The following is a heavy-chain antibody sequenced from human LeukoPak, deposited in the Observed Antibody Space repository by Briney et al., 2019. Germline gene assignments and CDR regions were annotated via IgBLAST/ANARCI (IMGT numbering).Heavy chain of an antibody. CDR2: INPNSGGT. CDR3: ARDHGVGVVGVKGS. CDR1: GYTFTDYY. Sequence: ASVKVSCKASGYTFTDYYMHWVRQAPGQGLEWMGWINPNSGGTNYAQKFQGRVTMTRDTSISTAYMELSRLRSDDTAAYYCARDHGVGVVGVKGSWGQGTLVTVSS. D-gene: IGHD3-3*01. V-gene: IGHV1-2*02. J-gene: IGHJ5*02.